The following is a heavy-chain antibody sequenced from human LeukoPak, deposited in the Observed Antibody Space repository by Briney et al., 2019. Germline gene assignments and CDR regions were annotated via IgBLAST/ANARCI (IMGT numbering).Heavy chain of an antibody. Sequence: GGSLRLSCAASGFTFSRYWMHWVRQAPGKGLVWVSRMNSDGSDTYYADSVKGRFTISRDNAKNTLYLQMNSLRAEDTAVYYCAREGFGYSYGAWGQGTLVTVSS. D-gene: IGHD5-18*01. CDR1: GFTFSRYW. J-gene: IGHJ5*02. CDR2: MNSDGSDT. CDR3: AREGFGYSYGA. V-gene: IGHV3-74*01.